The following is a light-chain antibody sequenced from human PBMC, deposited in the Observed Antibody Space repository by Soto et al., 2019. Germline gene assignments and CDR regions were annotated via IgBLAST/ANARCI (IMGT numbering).Light chain of an antibody. J-gene: IGLJ2*01. V-gene: IGLV2-14*01. CDR3: SSSTSSSTWV. Sequence: QSALTQPASVSGSPGQSITIPCTGTSTDVGGYNYVSWYQQHPGKAPKLLVYEVSNRPSGVSDRFSGSKSGNTASLTISGLQAEDEADYYCSSSTSSSTWVFGGGTKLTVL. CDR1: STDVGGYNY. CDR2: EVS.